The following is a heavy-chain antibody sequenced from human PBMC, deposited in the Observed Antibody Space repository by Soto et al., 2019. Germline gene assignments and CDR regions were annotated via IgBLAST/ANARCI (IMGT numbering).Heavy chain of an antibody. CDR3: AEVGSGWYEAFEI. V-gene: IGHV3-23*01. J-gene: IGHJ3*02. Sequence: EVQLLESGGGLVQPGGSLRLSCAASGFTFSSYAMSWVRQAPGKGLEWVSAISGSGGSTYYADSVKGRFTISRDNSKNTLYLQMNSLRSVGTAVYYCAEVGSGWYEAFEIWGQGTMVTVSS. D-gene: IGHD6-19*01. CDR2: ISGSGGST. CDR1: GFTFSSYA.